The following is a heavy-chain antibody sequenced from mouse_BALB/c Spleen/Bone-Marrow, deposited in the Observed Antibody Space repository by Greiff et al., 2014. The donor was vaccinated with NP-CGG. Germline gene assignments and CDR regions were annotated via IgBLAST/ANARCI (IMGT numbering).Heavy chain of an antibody. Sequence: QVHVKQSGPGLVAPSQSLSITCTVSGFSLTSYGVHWVRQPPGKGLEWLGVILAGGSTNYNSALMSRLSISKDNSKSQVFLKMNSLQTGDTAMYYCARVYLWYFDVWGAGTTVTVSS. V-gene: IGHV2-9*02. CDR2: ILAGGST. D-gene: IGHD2-3*01. J-gene: IGHJ1*01. CDR1: GFSLTSYG. CDR3: ARVYLWYFDV.